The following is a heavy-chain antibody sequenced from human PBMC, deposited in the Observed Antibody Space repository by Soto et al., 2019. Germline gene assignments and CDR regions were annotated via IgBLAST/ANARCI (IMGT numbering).Heavy chain of an antibody. CDR1: GFSFRSDW. D-gene: IGHD3-16*01. CDR3: SGGGGDAI. CDR2: TNQDGSEK. J-gene: IGHJ4*02. Sequence: EDQLVESGGGLVQPGGSLRLTCAVSGFSFRSDWMNWVRQAPGKGLEWVAHTNQDGSEKYYLDSVKGRFTIFRDNAKNATYLQMNSLRAEDTAVYSCSGGGGDAIWGQGTLVTVSS. V-gene: IGHV3-7*04.